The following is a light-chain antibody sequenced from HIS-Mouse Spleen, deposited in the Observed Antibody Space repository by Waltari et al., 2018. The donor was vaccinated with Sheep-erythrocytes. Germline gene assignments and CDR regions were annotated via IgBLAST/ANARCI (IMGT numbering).Light chain of an antibody. Sequence: QSALTQPRSVSGSPGQSVTISCTGTSSDVGGYNYVSRYQKHPGKAPKLMIYDVSKRPSGAPDRFSGSKSGNTASLTISGLQAEDEADYYCCSYAGSYNHVFATGTKVTVL. CDR1: SSDVGGYNY. V-gene: IGLV2-11*01. CDR3: CSYAGSYNHV. CDR2: DVS. J-gene: IGLJ1*01.